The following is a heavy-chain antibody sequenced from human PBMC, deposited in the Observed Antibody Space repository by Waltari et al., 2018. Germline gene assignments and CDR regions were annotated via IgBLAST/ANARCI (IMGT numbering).Heavy chain of an antibody. CDR1: GGTFSSYA. CDR2: FYPIFGTA. D-gene: IGHD2-21*01. CDR3: ARMPGEWIGIVAYLDAFDI. V-gene: IGHV1-69*01. Sequence: QVQLVQSGAEVKKPGSSVKVSCKASGGTFSSYAISWVRQAPGQGLEWMGGFYPIFGTANYAQKFQGRVTITADESTSTAYMELSSLRSEDTAVYYCARMPGEWIGIVAYLDAFDIWGQGTMVTVSS. J-gene: IGHJ3*02.